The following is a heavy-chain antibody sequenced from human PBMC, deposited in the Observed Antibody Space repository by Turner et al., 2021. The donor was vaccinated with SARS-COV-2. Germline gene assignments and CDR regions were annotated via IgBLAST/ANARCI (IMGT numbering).Heavy chain of an antibody. CDR1: GFTFDDYA. J-gene: IGHJ5*02. CDR3: VRGLDSMGYNWFDP. V-gene: IGHV3-9*01. D-gene: IGHD2-2*03. CDR2: ISWKSGRI. Sequence: EVQLVESGGGLVQPGRSLRLSCAASGFTFDDYAMHWFRQAPGKGLEWVSGISWKSGRIGYADSVKGRFTISRDNAKNSLYLQMNSLKAEDTALYYCVRGLDSMGYNWFDPWGLGTLVTVSS.